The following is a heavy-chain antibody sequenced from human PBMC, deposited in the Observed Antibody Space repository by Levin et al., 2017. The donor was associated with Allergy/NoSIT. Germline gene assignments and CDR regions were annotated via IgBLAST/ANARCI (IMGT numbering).Heavy chain of an antibody. J-gene: IGHJ4*02. V-gene: IGHV3-21*01. CDR2: ISSSSSYI. D-gene: IGHD4-17*01. CDR3: AREWYGDPNFDY. CDR1: GFTFSSYS. Sequence: PGGSLRLSCAASGFTFSSYSMNWVRQAPGKGLEWVSSISSSSSYIYYADSVKGRFTISRDNAKNSLYLQMNSLRAEDTAVYYCAREWYGDPNFDYWGQGTLVTVSS.